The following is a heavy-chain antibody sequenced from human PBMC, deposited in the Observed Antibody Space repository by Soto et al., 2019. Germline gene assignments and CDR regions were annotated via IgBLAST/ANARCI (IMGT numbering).Heavy chain of an antibody. CDR3: ANLRLAITAAGGTTCES. D-gene: IGHD6-13*01. Sequence: GGSLRLSCAASGFTFDDYAMHWVRQAPGKGLEWVSGISWNSGSIGYADSVKGRFTISRDNAKNSLYLQMNSLRAENTALYYFANLRLAITAAGGTTCESWGQGSRGTVAS. CDR1: GFTFDDYA. V-gene: IGHV3-9*01. J-gene: IGHJ1*01. CDR2: ISWNSGSI.